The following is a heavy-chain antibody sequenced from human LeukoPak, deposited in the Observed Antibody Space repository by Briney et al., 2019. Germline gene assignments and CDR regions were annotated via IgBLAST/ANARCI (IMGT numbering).Heavy chain of an antibody. D-gene: IGHD5/OR15-5a*01. Sequence: GGSLRLSCAASGFTFSSYWMSWFRQAPGKGLEWVANIKQDGSEEYYLDSVKGRFTISRDNAKNSVYLQMNSLRVEDTAVYYCACVTPDYWGQGTLVTVSS. J-gene: IGHJ4*02. CDR3: ACVTPDY. CDR1: GFTFSSYW. V-gene: IGHV3-7*01. CDR2: IKQDGSEE.